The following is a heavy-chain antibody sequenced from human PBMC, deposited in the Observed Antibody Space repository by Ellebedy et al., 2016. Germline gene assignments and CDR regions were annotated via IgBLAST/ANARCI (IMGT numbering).Heavy chain of an antibody. CDR2: ISDSGGKT. Sequence: GGSLRLSCAASGFTFSNHAMNWVRQAPGKGLEWVSGISDSGGKTYYADSVKGRFTVSRDNSRNTLYLHMKSLRVEETAVYYCAKDLAMVVPYGMDVWGQGTTVTVSS. J-gene: IGHJ6*02. CDR1: GFTFSNHA. CDR3: AKDLAMVVPYGMDV. V-gene: IGHV3-23*01. D-gene: IGHD4-23*01.